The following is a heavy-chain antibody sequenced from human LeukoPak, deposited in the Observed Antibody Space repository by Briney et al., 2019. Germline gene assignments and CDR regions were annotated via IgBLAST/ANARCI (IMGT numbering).Heavy chain of an antibody. D-gene: IGHD6-19*01. CDR3: ARDLYSSGWTDAFDI. CDR1: GYTGYY. CDR2: INANTGGT. Sequence: ASVTVSCTASGYTGYYMHWVRQAPGQGREWMGWINANTGGTNYAQKFQGRVTMTRDTSTSTAYMELSRLTSDDTAVYYCARDLYSSGWTDAFDIWGQGTMVTVSS. J-gene: IGHJ3*02. V-gene: IGHV1-2*02.